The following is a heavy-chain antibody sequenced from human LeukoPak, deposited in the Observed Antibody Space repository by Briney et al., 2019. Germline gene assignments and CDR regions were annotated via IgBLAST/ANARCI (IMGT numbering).Heavy chain of an antibody. D-gene: IGHD2-2*01. V-gene: IGHV3-30*02. CDR1: GFTFSSYG. CDR2: IRYDGSNK. CDR3: AKDYCSSTSCYFYYYMDV. J-gene: IGHJ6*03. Sequence: PGGSLRLSCAASGFTFSSYGMHWVRQAPGKGLEWVAFIRYDGSNKYYADSVKGRFTISRDNSKNTLYLQMNSLRAKDTAVYYCAKDYCSSTSCYFYYYMDVWGKGTTVTVSS.